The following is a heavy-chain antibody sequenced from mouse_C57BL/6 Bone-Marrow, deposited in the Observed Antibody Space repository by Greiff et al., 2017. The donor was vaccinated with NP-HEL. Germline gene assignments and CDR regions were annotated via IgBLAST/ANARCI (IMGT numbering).Heavy chain of an antibody. V-gene: IGHV1-59*01. CDR2: IDPCDSYT. J-gene: IGHJ1*03. CDR1: GYTFTSYW. CDR3: ERRGLLPCWCFDV. Sequence: QVQLQQPGAELVRPGTSVKLSCKASGYTFTSYWMHWVKQRPGQGLEWIGVIDPCDSYTFYNQKFKGKATLTVDTSSSTAYMQLSSLTSEDSAVFDGERRGLLPCWCFDVWGTGTAVTVSA. D-gene: IGHD1-1*01.